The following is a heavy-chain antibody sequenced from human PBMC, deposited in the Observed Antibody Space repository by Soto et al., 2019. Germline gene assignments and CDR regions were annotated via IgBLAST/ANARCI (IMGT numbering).Heavy chain of an antibody. J-gene: IGHJ4*02. CDR3: ARDPLRTWGGWYYFDY. CDR2: IWYDGSNK. CDR1: GFTFSSYG. D-gene: IGHD6-19*01. Sequence: QVQLVESGGGVVQPGRSLRLSCAASGFTFSSYGMHWVRQAPGKGLEWVAVIWYDGSNKYYADSVKGRFTISRDNSKNTLYLQMNSLRAEDTAVYYCARDPLRTWGGWYYFDYWGQGTLVTVSS. V-gene: IGHV3-33*01.